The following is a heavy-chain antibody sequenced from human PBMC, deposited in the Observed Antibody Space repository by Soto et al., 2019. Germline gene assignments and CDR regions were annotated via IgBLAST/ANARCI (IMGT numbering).Heavy chain of an antibody. J-gene: IGHJ5*02. D-gene: IGHD2-15*01. CDR1: GYTFTDYD. V-gene: IGHV1-8*01. CDR2: MNPNSGET. CDR3: ARVAVAARPRWYNWFDP. Sequence: QEQLVQSGAEVKKPGASVKVSCKTSGYTFTDYDINWVRQATGQGLEWIGWMNPNSGETGYAQKFQGRVTMTRSASLSTAYWELRSLRSEDTAVYYCARVAVAARPRWYNWFDPWGQGTLVTVSS.